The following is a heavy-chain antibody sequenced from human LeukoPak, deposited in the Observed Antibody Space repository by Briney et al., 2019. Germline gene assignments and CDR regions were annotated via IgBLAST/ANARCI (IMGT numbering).Heavy chain of an antibody. CDR2: ISWNSGSI. J-gene: IGHJ3*02. CDR1: GFTFDDYA. Sequence: GGSLRLSCAASGFTFDDYAMHWVRQAPGKGLEWVSGISWNSGSIGYADSVKGRFTISRDNAKNSLYLQMNSLRAEDMALYYCAKDRRAIFGPESHAFDIWGQGTMVTVSS. V-gene: IGHV3-9*03. D-gene: IGHD3-3*01. CDR3: AKDRRAIFGPESHAFDI.